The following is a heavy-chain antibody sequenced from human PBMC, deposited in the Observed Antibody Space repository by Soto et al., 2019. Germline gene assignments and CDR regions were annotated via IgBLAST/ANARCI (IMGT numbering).Heavy chain of an antibody. CDR3: ASQLYIWGSYRDPRINAFDI. D-gene: IGHD3-16*02. CDR1: GYTFTSYG. V-gene: IGHV1-18*01. Sequence: GASVKVSCKASGYTFTSYGISWVRQAPGQGLEWMGWISAYNGNTNYAQKLQGRVTMTTDTSTSTAYMELRSLRSDDTAVYYCASQLYIWGSYRDPRINAFDIWGQGTMVTVSS. CDR2: ISAYNGNT. J-gene: IGHJ3*02.